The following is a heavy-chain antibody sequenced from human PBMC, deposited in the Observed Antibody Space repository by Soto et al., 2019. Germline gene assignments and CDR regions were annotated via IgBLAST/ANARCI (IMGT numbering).Heavy chain of an antibody. CDR1: GGTLNSYA. V-gene: IGHV1-69*01. Sequence: QVQLVQSGAEVKKPGSSVQVSCKASGGTLNSYAIRWVRQATGQGLEWMGGIITVFGPGINAQKFQGRVTMTAAESTKTAYMDLNSLRSEDTAVYYCAAGGSWARLDNWGQGTLGTVSS. D-gene: IGHD6-13*01. J-gene: IGHJ4*02. CDR2: IITVFGPG. CDR3: AAGGSWARLDN.